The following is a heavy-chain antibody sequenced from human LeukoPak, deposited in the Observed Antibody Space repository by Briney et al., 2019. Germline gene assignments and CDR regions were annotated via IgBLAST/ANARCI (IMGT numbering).Heavy chain of an antibody. CDR1: GGSISSGGYY. CDR2: IYYSGST. V-gene: IGHV4-31*03. J-gene: IGHJ4*02. CDR3: ARGPTYGYNYLDY. Sequence: PSETLSLTCTVSGGSISSGGYYWSWIRQHPGKGLEWIGYIYYSGSTYYNPSLKSRVTISVDTSKNQFSLKLSSVTAADTAVYYCARGPTYGYNYLDYWGQGTLVTVSS. D-gene: IGHD5-24*01.